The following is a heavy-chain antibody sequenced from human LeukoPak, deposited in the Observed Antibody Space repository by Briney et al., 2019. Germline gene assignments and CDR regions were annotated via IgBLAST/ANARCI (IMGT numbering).Heavy chain of an antibody. V-gene: IGHV3-21*01. CDR2: ISSTSSYI. CDR3: ARDDYGDY. J-gene: IGHJ4*02. CDR1: GFTLNSYT. Sequence: GGSLRLSCAASGFTLNSYTLSWVRQAPGKGLGWVSSISSTSSYIHYADSVEGRFTISRDNPDNVVYLQMNSLRAEDTAVYYCARDDYGDYWGQGTLVTVSS.